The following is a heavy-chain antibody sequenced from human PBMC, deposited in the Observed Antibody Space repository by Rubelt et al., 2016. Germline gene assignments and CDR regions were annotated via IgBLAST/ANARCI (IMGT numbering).Heavy chain of an antibody. CDR3: ASLVGDWNASWDFDY. Sequence: QVQLQESGPGLVKPSETLSLTCTVSGGSISSYYWSWIRQPPGKGLEWIGYIYYSGSTNYNPSLRSRFTSSVATSKNRCSLKLSSVTAADTAVYYCASLVGDWNASWDFDYWGQGTLVTVSS. D-gene: IGHD1-1*01. V-gene: IGHV4-59*01. CDR1: GGSISSYY. J-gene: IGHJ4*02. CDR2: IYYSGST.